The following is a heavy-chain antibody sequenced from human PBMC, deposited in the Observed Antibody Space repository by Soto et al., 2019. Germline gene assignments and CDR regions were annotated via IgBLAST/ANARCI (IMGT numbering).Heavy chain of an antibody. J-gene: IGHJ4*02. CDR3: AKLGSGYYTGLYFDY. D-gene: IGHD3-3*01. Sequence: LVESGGALVQRGGSLRLSCAASGFTFGDYWMSWVRQAPGKGLEWVAHMKKDGSEKYYVDSVKGRFTVSRDNAKNSLYLQMDSLRAEDTAVYYCAKLGSGYYTGLYFDYWGQGTLVTVSS. CDR1: GFTFGDYW. CDR2: MKKDGSEK. V-gene: IGHV3-7*03.